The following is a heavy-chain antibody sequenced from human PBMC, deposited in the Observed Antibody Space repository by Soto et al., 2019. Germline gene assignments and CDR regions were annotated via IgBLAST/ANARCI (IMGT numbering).Heavy chain of an antibody. D-gene: IGHD2-15*01. CDR1: GFTLSSTY. V-gene: IGHV3-53*01. CDR3: ARSRYTATYSARVVAY. J-gene: IGHJ4*02. CDR2: LYTGTDT. Sequence: GGSLRLSCAASGFTLSSTYLTWDREPPGKGLGWVAILYTGTDTVYADSVKGRFTISRDSSSNTFYLQMNSRRAEDTAMYFCARSRYTATYSARVVAYWRQGSLVTVSS.